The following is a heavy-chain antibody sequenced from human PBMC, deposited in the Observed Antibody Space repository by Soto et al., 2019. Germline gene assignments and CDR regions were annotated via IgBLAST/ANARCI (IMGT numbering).Heavy chain of an antibody. CDR1: GGSFSSSPGYY. D-gene: IGHD3-16*01. J-gene: IGHJ5*02. CDR2: VHPSGNT. V-gene: IGHV4-39*02. CDR3: PTGRDAWHPGP. Sequence: QLQLQESGPGLVKPSETLSLTCTVSGGSFSSSPGYYWGWMRQPPGKGLEWIGTVHPSGNTYYNPPLKSRPTISKSSSLHHLSLQLTSVTAADPAIYYCPTGRDAWHPGPWGQGPLVTASS.